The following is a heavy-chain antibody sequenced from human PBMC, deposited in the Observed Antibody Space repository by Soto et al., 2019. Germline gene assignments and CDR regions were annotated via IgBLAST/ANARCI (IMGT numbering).Heavy chain of an antibody. CDR2: ISAYNGNT. J-gene: IGHJ4*01. D-gene: IGHD5-18*01. CDR3: ARESRRASGTAMVTVSGY. Sequence: ASVKLSCKASGYTFTSYGISWVRHAPGQGLEWMGWISAYNGNTNYAQKLQGRVTMTTDTSTSTAYMELRSLRSDDTAVYYCARESRRASGTAMVTVSGYWGQGTLVTVSS. CDR1: GYTFTSYG. V-gene: IGHV1-18*01.